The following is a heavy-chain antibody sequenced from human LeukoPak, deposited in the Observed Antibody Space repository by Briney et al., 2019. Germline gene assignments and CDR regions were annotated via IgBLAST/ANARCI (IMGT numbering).Heavy chain of an antibody. D-gene: IGHD1-7*01. CDR3: ASSWRPGTIPTPGYYFDY. CDR1: GGIFSSYA. J-gene: IGHJ4*02. Sequence: SVKVSCKASGGIFSSYAISWVRQAPGQGLEWMGGIIPIFGTANYAQKFQGRVTITTDESTSTAYMELSSLRSEDTAVYYCASSWRPGTIPTPGYYFDYWGQGTLVTVSS. CDR2: IIPIFGTA. V-gene: IGHV1-69*05.